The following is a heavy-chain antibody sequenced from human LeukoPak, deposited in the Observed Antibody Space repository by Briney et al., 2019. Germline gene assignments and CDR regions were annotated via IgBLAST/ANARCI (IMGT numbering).Heavy chain of an antibody. CDR2: ISGSGGST. CDR1: GFTFSSYA. V-gene: IGHV3-23*01. Sequence: GESLRLSCAASGFTFSSYAMSWVRQAPGKGLELVSAISGSGGSTYYADSVKGRFTISRDNSKNTLYLQMNSLRAEDTAVYYCAKETSMIVVVITTDWYFDLWGRGTLFTVSS. CDR3: AKETSMIVVVITTDWYFDL. D-gene: IGHD3-22*01. J-gene: IGHJ2*01.